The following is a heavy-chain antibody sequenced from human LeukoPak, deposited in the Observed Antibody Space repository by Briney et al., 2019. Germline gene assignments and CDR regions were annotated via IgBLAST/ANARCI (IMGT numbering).Heavy chain of an antibody. V-gene: IGHV4-39*01. D-gene: IGHD2/OR15-2a*01. CDR1: GGSISSSSYY. CDR3: ARSYFSVGAFDI. Sequence: PSETLSLTCTVSGGSISSSSYYWGWIRQPPGKGLEWIGSIYYSGSTYYNPSLKSRVTISVDTSKNQFSLSLTSVTAADTAVYYCARSYFSVGAFDIWGQGTMVTVSS. J-gene: IGHJ3*02. CDR2: IYYSGST.